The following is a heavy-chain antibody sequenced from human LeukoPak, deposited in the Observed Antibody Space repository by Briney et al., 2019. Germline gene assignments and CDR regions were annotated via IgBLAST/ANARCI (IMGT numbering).Heavy chain of an antibody. Sequence: GGSLRLSCAASGFTFSSYAMHWVRQAPGKGLEWVAVISYDGSNKYYADSVKGRFTISRDNSKNTLYLQMNSLRAEDTAVYYCARESRRSLEWLLNYWGQGTLVTVSS. CDR1: GFTFSSYA. CDR2: ISYDGSNK. V-gene: IGHV3-30-3*01. J-gene: IGHJ4*02. CDR3: ARESRRSLEWLLNY. D-gene: IGHD3-3*01.